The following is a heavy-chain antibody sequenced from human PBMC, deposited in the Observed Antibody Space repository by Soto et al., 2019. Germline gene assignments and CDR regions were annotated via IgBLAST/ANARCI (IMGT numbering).Heavy chain of an antibody. J-gene: IGHJ6*02. CDR3: ARDEGYYYGMDV. V-gene: IGHV3-21*01. Sequence: EVQLVESGGGLVKPGGSLRLSCAASGFTFSSYSMNWVRQAPGKGLEWVSSISSSSSYIYYADSVKGRFTISRDNVKNSLYLQMNSLRAEDTAVYYCARDEGYYYGMDVWGQGTTVTVSS. CDR1: GFTFSSYS. CDR2: ISSSSSYI.